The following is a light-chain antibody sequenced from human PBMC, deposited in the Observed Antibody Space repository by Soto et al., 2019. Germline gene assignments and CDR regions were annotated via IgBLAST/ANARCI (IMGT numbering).Light chain of an antibody. CDR1: QNVNNTF. V-gene: IGKV3-20*01. CDR3: QQHGASIT. J-gene: IGKJ4*01. CDR2: GVS. Sequence: VLTQSPRTMSLSPGERATLSCRASQNVNNTFVAWYQQKPGQAPSLLIYGVSDRATGVPDRFSGSGSGTDFTLTISRLEREEFAVYYCQQHGASITSGGGTRVENK.